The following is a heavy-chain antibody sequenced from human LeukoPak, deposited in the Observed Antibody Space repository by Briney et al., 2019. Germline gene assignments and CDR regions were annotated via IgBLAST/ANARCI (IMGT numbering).Heavy chain of an antibody. CDR1: GYTFTSYY. Sequence: GASVKVSCKASGYTFTSYYMHWVRQAPGQGLEWMGIINPSGGTTNYAQKFQGRVTMTRDTSTSTVYMELSSLRSEDTAVYYCARFAVHRRIAVNGQFGLDYWGRGTLVTVSS. D-gene: IGHD6-19*01. V-gene: IGHV1-46*01. CDR2: INPSGGTT. J-gene: IGHJ4*02. CDR3: ARFAVHRRIAVNGQFGLDY.